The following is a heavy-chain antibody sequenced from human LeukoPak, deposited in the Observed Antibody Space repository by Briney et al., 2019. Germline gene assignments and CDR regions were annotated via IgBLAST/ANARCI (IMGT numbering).Heavy chain of an antibody. CDR3: SRRARKLGF. J-gene: IGHJ4*02. V-gene: IGHV4-59*13. CDR1: GDSITSSY. Sequence: SETLSLTCSGSGDSITSSYWTWIRRPPGGGLEYMGYIYYTGDLSYDPSLKNRVTMSLDASKHQVSPKLRSATAADPAVYYSSRRARKLGFWGQGILVTVSS. CDR2: IYYTGDL. D-gene: IGHD3-16*01.